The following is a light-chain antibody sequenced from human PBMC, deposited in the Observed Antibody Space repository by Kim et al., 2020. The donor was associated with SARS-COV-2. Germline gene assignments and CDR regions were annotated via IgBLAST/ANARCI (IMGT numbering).Light chain of an antibody. CDR3: QQYNSYLYT. CDR1: QSISSW. V-gene: IGKV1-5*01. Sequence: DIQMTQSPSTLSASVGDRVTITCRASQSISSWLAWYQQKPGKAPKLLIYDASSLESGVPSRFGGSGSGTEFTLTISSLQPDDFATYYCQQYNSYLYTFGQGTKLEI. J-gene: IGKJ2*01. CDR2: DAS.